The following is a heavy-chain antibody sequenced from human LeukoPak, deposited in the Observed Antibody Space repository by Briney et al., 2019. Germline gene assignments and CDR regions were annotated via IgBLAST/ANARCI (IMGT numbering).Heavy chain of an antibody. Sequence: GGSLRLSCAASGFTFSNYAMTWVRQAPGQGLEWVSTITNGAAGTFYADSVKGRFTISGDNSKNTVYLQMNSLRAEDTAVYYCSKKGQNDDYGKPAWGQGTPVTVSS. J-gene: IGHJ5*02. D-gene: IGHD4-17*01. CDR1: GFTFSNYA. CDR2: ITNGAAGT. V-gene: IGHV3-23*01. CDR3: SKKGQNDDYGKPA.